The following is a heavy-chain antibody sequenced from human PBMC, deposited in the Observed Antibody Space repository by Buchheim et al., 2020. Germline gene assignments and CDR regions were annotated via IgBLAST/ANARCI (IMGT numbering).Heavy chain of an antibody. J-gene: IGHJ4*02. CDR3: ARGHTFGVGTPFDS. V-gene: IGHV5-51*01. CDR1: GYSFTSYW. CDR2: IYPGDSDN. Sequence: EVQLVQSGVEVKKPGESLRISCKASGYSFTSYWIAWVRQMPGKGLEWMGIIYPGDSDNRYSPSFQGQVTISADRSIRTAYPQWSSLKASDSAMYYCARGHTFGVGTPFDSWGQGSL. D-gene: IGHD3-3*01.